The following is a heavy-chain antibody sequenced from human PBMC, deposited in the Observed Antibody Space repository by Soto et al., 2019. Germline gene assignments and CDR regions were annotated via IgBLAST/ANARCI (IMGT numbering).Heavy chain of an antibody. Sequence: QVELQESGPRLVKSSGTLSLTCEVSSGSISTGXWWSWVRQPPGKGLEWIGEIYYTGATNYNPSLKSRVTMTIDKSKDQFSLILTSATAADTAVYYCARVFSSGSGWMYYFDFWGQGILVSVSS. CDR3: ARVFSSGSGWMYYFDF. V-gene: IGHV4-4*02. J-gene: IGHJ4*02. CDR2: IYYTGAT. D-gene: IGHD6-25*01. CDR1: SGSISTGXW.